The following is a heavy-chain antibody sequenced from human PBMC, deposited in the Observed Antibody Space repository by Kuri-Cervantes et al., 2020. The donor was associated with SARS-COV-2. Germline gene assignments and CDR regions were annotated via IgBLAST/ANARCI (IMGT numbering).Heavy chain of an antibody. CDR1: GFTFSSYG. J-gene: IGHJ4*02. CDR2: ISGSGGST. CDR3: AKEGYYDSSGYYYDSYFDY. D-gene: IGHD3-22*01. Sequence: GGSLRLSCAASGFTFSSYGMHWVRQAPGKGLEWVSAISGSGGSTYYADSVKGRFTISRDNSKNTLYLQMNSLRAEDTAVYYCAKEGYYDSSGYYYDSYFDYWGQGTRVTGYS. V-gene: IGHV3-23*01.